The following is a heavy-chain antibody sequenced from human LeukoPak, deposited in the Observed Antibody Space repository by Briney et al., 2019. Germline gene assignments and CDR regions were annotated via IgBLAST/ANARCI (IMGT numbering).Heavy chain of an antibody. CDR1: GGSINSYY. J-gene: IGHJ4*02. Sequence: SETLSLTCAVSGGSINSYYCSWIRQPPGKGLEWIGYIYCSGRTNYNPSLKSRVTISLDTSKNQFSLKLSSVTAADTAVYYCTRGRRSSFDSWGQGTLVAVSS. CDR3: TRGRRSSFDS. V-gene: IGHV4-59*01. D-gene: IGHD1-26*01. CDR2: IYCSGRT.